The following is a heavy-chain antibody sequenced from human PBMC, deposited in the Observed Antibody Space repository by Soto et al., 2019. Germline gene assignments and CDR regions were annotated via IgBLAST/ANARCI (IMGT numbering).Heavy chain of an antibody. CDR1: GYTFTSYA. J-gene: IGHJ5*01. Sequence: ASVKVSCNASGYTFTSYAIDWVRQAPGQRLEWMGWINAGNGNTKYSQKFQGRVTITRDTSASTAYMELSSLRSEDTAVYYCARGFPLWFDSWGQGTLVTVSS. D-gene: IGHD3-3*01. CDR3: ARGFPLWFDS. V-gene: IGHV1-3*01. CDR2: INAGNGNT.